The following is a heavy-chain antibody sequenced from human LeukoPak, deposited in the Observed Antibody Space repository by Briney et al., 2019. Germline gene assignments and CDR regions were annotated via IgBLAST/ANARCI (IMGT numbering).Heavy chain of an antibody. CDR1: RFSVSSNS. J-gene: IGHJ3*02. CDR2: IYSGGNT. CDR3: ASLRARALDI. V-gene: IGHV3-66*01. Sequence: GGSLRLSCAASRFSVSSNSVSWVRQAPGTGPECVSVIYSGGNTYYAGSVKDRFTISTDNSKNTLYLQMNSLRAEDTAVYYCASLRARALDIWGQGTMVTVSS.